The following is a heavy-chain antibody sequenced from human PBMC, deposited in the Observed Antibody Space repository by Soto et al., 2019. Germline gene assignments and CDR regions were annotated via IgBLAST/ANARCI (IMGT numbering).Heavy chain of an antibody. D-gene: IGHD3-10*01. CDR1: GGSISSGDYY. CDR2: IYYSGST. Sequence: SETLCLTCTVSGGSISSGDYYWSWIRQPPGKGLEWIGYIYYSGSTYYNPSLKSRVTISVDTSKNQFSLKLSSVTAADTAVYYCARVRGVTYFDYWGQGTLVTVSS. J-gene: IGHJ4*02. CDR3: ARVRGVTYFDY. V-gene: IGHV4-30-4*01.